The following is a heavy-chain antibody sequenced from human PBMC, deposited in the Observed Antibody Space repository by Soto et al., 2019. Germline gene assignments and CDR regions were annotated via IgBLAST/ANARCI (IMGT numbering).Heavy chain of an antibody. CDR1: GFNFSNHA. J-gene: IGHJ5*02. CDR2: IDGGGTKT. D-gene: IGHD1-7*01. V-gene: IGHV3-23*01. CDR3: MKEHINYPDNWFDP. Sequence: GRSLRLSCAASGFNFSNHAMSWIRQDPGTGLEWVSAIDGGGTKTYYADSVKGRFTISRDNSMNTLYLQMDSLRAEDTAIYYCMKEHINYPDNWFDPWGQGTRVTVSS.